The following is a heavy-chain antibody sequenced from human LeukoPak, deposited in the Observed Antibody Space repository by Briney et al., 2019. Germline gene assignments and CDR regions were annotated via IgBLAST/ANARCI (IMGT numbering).Heavy chain of an antibody. CDR2: ISNRGSTI. D-gene: IGHD3-22*01. Sequence: GGSLRLSCAASGFTFSDFYMTWIRQAPGKGLEWISYISNRGSTIYYADSVRGRFTISRDNAKNSLYLQMKSLRAEDTAVYYCARSADRSGYFREITLYYFDYWGQGTPVTVSS. V-gene: IGHV3-11*01. CDR3: ARSADRSGYFREITLYYFDY. CDR1: GFTFSDFY. J-gene: IGHJ4*02.